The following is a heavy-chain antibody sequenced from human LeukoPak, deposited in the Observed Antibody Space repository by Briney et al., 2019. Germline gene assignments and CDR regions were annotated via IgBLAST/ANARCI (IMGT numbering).Heavy chain of an antibody. CDR2: INHSGST. CDR3: AREGYSSSWYNSYYYYYYMDV. Sequence: SETLSLTCAVYGGSFSGYYWSWIRQPPGKGLEWIGEINHSGSTNYNPSLKSRVTISVDTSENQFSLKLSSVTAADTAVYYCAREGYSSSWYNSYYYYYYMDVWGKGTTVTVSS. CDR1: GGSFSGYY. V-gene: IGHV4-34*01. D-gene: IGHD6-13*01. J-gene: IGHJ6*03.